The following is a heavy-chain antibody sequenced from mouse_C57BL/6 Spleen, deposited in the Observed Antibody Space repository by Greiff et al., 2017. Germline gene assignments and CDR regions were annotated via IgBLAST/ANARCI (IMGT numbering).Heavy chain of an antibody. D-gene: IGHD1-1*01. J-gene: IGHJ4*01. V-gene: IGHV1-52*01. CDR1: GYTFTSYW. Sequence: QVQLQQPGAELVRPGSSVKLSCKASGYTFTSYWMHWVKQRPIQGLEWIGNIDPSDSETHYNQKFKDKATLTVDKSSSTAYMQLSSLTSEDSAVDYCARNYVSSSDAMDYWGQGTSVTVSS. CDR3: ARNYVSSSDAMDY. CDR2: IDPSDSET.